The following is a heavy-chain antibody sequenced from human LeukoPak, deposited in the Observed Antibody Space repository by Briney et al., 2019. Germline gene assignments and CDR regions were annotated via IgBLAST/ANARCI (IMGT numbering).Heavy chain of an antibody. Sequence: GGSLRLSCAASGFTFSNAWMSWARQAPGKALEWVGRIRSNTDGGTADYAAPVKGRFTISRDDSKNTLYLQMNNLNTEDTAVYYCTKSLDCSRATCDSWGQGTLVTVSS. CDR2: IRSNTDGGTA. CDR1: GFTFSNAW. J-gene: IGHJ5*01. V-gene: IGHV3-15*01. D-gene: IGHD2-15*01. CDR3: TKSLDCSRATCDS.